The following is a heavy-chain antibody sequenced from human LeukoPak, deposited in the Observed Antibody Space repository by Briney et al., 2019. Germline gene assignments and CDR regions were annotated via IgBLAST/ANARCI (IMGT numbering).Heavy chain of an antibody. CDR3: AGDYGEYYYGMDV. CDR2: IWYDGSNK. J-gene: IGHJ6*02. CDR1: GFTFSSYG. V-gene: IGHV3-33*01. D-gene: IGHD4-17*01. Sequence: PGGSLRLSCAASGFTFSSYGTHWVRQAPGKGLEWVAVIWYDGSNKCYADSVKGRFTISRDNSKNTLYLQMNSLRAEDTAVYYCAGDYGEYYYGMDVWGQGTTVTVSS.